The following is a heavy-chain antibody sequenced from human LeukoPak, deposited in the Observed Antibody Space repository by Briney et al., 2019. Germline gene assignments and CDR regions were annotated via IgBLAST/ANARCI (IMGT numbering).Heavy chain of an antibody. CDR2: IYYSGST. CDR3: ARDSGSYRGDAFDI. V-gene: IGHV4-59*01. D-gene: IGHD1-26*01. Sequence: SETLSLTCTVSGGSISSYYWSWIRQPPGKGLEWIGYIYYSGSTNYNPSLKSRVTISVDTSKNQFSLKLSSVTAADTAVYYCARDSGSYRGDAFDIWGQGTMVIFSS. CDR1: GGSISSYY. J-gene: IGHJ3*02.